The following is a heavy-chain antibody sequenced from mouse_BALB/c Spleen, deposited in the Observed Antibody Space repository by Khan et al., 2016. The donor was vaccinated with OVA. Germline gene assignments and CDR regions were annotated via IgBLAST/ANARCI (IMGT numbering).Heavy chain of an antibody. CDR2: IYPGSDST. J-gene: IGHJ3*01. V-gene: IGHV1-77*01. Sequence: QVQLQQSGPELVKPGASVKMSCKASGYTFTDYVMNWVKQRNGQGLEWIGQIYPGSDSTYYNEKFKGKATLTADRSSSTAYMQLSNLTSEDSAVYGCGRAGWDVFAYWGQGTLVTVSA. CDR3: GRAGWDVFAY. CDR1: GYTFTDYV. D-gene: IGHD4-1*01.